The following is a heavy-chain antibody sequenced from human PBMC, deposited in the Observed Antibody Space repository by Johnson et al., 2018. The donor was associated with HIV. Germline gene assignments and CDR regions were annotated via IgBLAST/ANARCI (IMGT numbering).Heavy chain of an antibody. Sequence: VHLVESGGGLVQPGGSLRLSCSASGFTFSSYAMSWVRQAPGKGLEWVSAISGSGGSTYYADSVKGRFTISRDNSKNTLYLQMNSLRAEDTAVYYCAKIIGYSSGLEIWGQGTMVTVSS. CDR2: ISGSGGST. D-gene: IGHD6-19*01. CDR3: AKIIGYSSGLEI. J-gene: IGHJ3*02. V-gene: IGHV3-23*04. CDR1: GFTFSSYA.